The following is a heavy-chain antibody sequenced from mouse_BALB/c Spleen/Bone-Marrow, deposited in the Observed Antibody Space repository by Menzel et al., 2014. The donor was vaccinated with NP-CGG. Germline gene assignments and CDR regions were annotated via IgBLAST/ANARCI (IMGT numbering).Heavy chain of an antibody. D-gene: IGHD4-1*01. CDR2: IVPGGDYT. CDR3: AREARTGAWFAY. CDR1: GYTFTSYT. J-gene: IGHJ3*01. Sequence: QVQLQQSGAELARPGASVKMSCKASGYTFTSYTMQWIRQRPGQGLEWIGYIVPGGDYTNYNQKFKDKATLTADKSSNTAYMQLSSLTSEDFAVYYCAREARTGAWFAYWGQGTLVTVSA. V-gene: IGHV1-4*01.